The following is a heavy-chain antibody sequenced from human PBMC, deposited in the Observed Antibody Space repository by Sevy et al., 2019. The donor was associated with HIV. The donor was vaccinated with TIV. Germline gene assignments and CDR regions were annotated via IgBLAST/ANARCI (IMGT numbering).Heavy chain of an antibody. V-gene: IGHV3-30*02. D-gene: IGHD1-1*01. CDR1: GFTFSSYG. CDR3: AKSSTTGTTRVDY. J-gene: IGHJ4*02. CDR2: IVYDGSNK. Sequence: GGSLRLSCAASGFTFSSYGMHWVRQAPGKGLEWVAFIVYDGSNKYYTDSVKGRFTISRDNSKNTLYLQMNTLRAEDTATYYCAKSSTTGTTRVDYWGQGTLVTVSS.